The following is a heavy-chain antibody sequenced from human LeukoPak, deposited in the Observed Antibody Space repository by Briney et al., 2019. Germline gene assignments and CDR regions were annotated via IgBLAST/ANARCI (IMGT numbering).Heavy chain of an antibody. D-gene: IGHD1-7*01. J-gene: IGHJ4*02. CDR1: GLTLSNVW. V-gene: IGHV3-15*07. Sequence: GGSLRLSCAVSGLTLSNVWMNWVRQAPGKGLEWVGRIKSKTDGGTTDYAAPVKGRFTISRDDSKNTLYLQMNSLKTEDTAVYYCTTTSPVTGTSSGYWGQGTLVTVSS. CDR2: IKSKTDGGTT. CDR3: TTTSPVTGTSSGY.